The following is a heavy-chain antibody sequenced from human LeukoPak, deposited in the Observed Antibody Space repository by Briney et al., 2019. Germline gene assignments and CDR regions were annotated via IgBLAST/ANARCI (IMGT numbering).Heavy chain of an antibody. Sequence: GASVKVSCKASGYTFTSYDINWVRQATGQGLEWMGWMNPNSGNTGYAQKFQGRVTMTRNTSISTAYMELRSLRSDDTAVYYCARRVSTRELYWFDPWGQGTLVTVSS. CDR3: ARRVSTRELYWFDP. J-gene: IGHJ5*02. CDR1: GYTFTSYD. CDR2: MNPNSGNT. V-gene: IGHV1-8*02. D-gene: IGHD3-10*01.